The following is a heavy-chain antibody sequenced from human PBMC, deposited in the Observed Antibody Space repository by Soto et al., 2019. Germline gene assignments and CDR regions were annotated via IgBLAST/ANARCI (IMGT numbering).Heavy chain of an antibody. Sequence: QVQLVQSGAEVKKPGASVKVSCKASGYTFTNYYMHWVRQAPGQGLEWMGVINPSGGSTDYAQKFQGRVTMTRDTSTTTFYMELGSLRFEDTAVYYCARDLHCGGDCYSTHETNWFDPWGQGTLVTVSS. V-gene: IGHV1-46*01. J-gene: IGHJ5*02. D-gene: IGHD2-21*02. CDR3: ARDLHCGGDCYSTHETNWFDP. CDR1: GYTFTNYY. CDR2: INPSGGST.